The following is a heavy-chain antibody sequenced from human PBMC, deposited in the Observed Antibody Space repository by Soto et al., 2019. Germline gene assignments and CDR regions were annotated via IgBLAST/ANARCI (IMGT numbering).Heavy chain of an antibody. J-gene: IGHJ4*02. CDR3: ARSPFLECN. CDR2: ISSSGTTI. D-gene: IGHD3-3*01. CDR1: GFPFSNYE. Sequence: EVQMVESGGGLVQPGGSLRLSCAASGFPFSNYETNWVRQPPGKGLEWVAYISSSGTTIYYADSVKGRVTISRDNAKNSLFLQINSLIVEDTAVYYCARSPFLECNWAQGTLVTVSS. V-gene: IGHV3-48*03.